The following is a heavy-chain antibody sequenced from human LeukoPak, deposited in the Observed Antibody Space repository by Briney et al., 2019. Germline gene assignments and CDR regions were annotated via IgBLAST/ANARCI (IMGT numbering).Heavy chain of an antibody. CDR2: INHSEST. Sequence: PSETLSLTCAVYGGSFSGYYWSWIRQPPGKGLEWIGEINHSESTNYNPSLKSRVTISVDTSKNQLSLKLSSVTAADTAVYYCAVELYCSGGSCYLAWGQGTLVTVCS. CDR3: AVELYCSGGSCYLA. D-gene: IGHD2-15*01. J-gene: IGHJ5*02. V-gene: IGHV4-34*01. CDR1: GGSFSGYY.